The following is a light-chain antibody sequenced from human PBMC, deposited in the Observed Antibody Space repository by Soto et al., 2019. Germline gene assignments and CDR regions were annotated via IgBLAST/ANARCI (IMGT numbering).Light chain of an antibody. Sequence: EIVMTQSPATLSVSPGERATLSCRASQSVSSNLAWYQQKPGQAPRLLIYGASTSATGIPARFCGSGSGTDFTLTISRLQSEDLVVYYCQEYSDWWTFGQGIKVEMK. CDR2: GAS. CDR3: QEYSDWWT. V-gene: IGKV3-15*01. J-gene: IGKJ1*01. CDR1: QSVSSN.